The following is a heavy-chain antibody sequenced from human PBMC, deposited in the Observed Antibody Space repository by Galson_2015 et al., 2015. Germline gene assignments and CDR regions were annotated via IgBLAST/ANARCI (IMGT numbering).Heavy chain of an antibody. V-gene: IGHV3-23*01. CDR3: ARVCSGGSSFGGFDY. Sequence: SISNAYCSCRRAPAGRRLEGFAYIGDAGGTKDTDSVKGRFTISRDNSKNTLYLQMNCLTAEDTAVYYCARVCSGGSSFGGFDYWGQGILVTVSS. CDR2: YIGDAGGT. D-gene: IGHD2-15*01. CDR1: SISNA. J-gene: IGHJ4*02.